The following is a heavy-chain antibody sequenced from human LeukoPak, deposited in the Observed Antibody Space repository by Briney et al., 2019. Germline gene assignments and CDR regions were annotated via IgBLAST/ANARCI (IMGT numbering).Heavy chain of an antibody. V-gene: IGHV1-8*03. Sequence: ASVKVSCKASGYTFTTYDINWVRQATGQGLEWMGWMNPNSGYTGFAQKFQGRVTFTRATSISTACMELSSLRSEDTAVYYCARVAGSIDYWGQGTLVTVSS. CDR1: GYTFTTYD. D-gene: IGHD6-19*01. J-gene: IGHJ4*02. CDR2: MNPNSGYT. CDR3: ARVAGSIDY.